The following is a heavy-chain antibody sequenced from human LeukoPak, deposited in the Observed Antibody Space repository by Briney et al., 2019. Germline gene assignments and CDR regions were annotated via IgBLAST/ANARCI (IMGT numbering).Heavy chain of an antibody. CDR3: ARARYCSGGSCYNFDY. J-gene: IGHJ4*02. CDR2: IIPIFGTA. CDR1: GGTFSSYA. V-gene: IGHV1-69*05. D-gene: IGHD2-15*01. Sequence: SVKVSCKASGGTFSSYAISWVRQAPGQGLEWMGGIIPIFGTANYAQKFQGRVTITRDTSASTAYMELSSLRSEDTAVYYCARARYCSGGSCYNFDYWGQGTLVTVSS.